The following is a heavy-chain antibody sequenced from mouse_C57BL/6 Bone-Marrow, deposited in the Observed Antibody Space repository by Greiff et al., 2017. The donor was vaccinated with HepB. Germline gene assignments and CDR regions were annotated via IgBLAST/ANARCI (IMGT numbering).Heavy chain of an antibody. CDR3: ARERGYYDNTGYCDY. CDR2: ISDGGSYT. V-gene: IGHV5-4*01. Sequence: EVKVVESGGGLVKPGGSLKLSCAASGFTFSSYAMSWVRQTPEKRLEWVATISDGGSYTYYPDNVKGRFTISRDNAKNNLYLQMSHLKSEDTAMYYCARERGYYDNTGYCDYWGQGTTLTVSS. D-gene: IGHD2-4*01. CDR1: GFTFSSYA. J-gene: IGHJ2*01.